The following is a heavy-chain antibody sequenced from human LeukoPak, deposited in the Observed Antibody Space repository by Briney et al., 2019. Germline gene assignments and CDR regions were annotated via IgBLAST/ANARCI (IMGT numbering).Heavy chain of an antibody. J-gene: IGHJ5*02. Sequence: GGSLRLSCAASGFTFSSYAMSWVRQAPGKGLEWVSAISGSSSYIYYADSVKGRFTISRDNAKNSLYLQMNSLRAEDTAVYYCARDISQRFDPWGQGTLVTVSS. V-gene: IGHV3-21*01. CDR3: ARDISQRFDP. D-gene: IGHD2/OR15-2a*01. CDR1: GFTFSSYA. CDR2: ISGSSSYI.